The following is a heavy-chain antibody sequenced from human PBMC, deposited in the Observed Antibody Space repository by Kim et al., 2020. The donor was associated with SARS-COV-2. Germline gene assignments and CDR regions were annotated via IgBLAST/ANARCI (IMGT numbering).Heavy chain of an antibody. D-gene: IGHD3-10*01. CDR2: INHSGST. CDR1: GGSFSGYY. V-gene: IGHV4-34*01. CDR3: ARLYYYGSGSYYIEDGYYFDY. J-gene: IGHJ4*02. Sequence: SETLSLTCAVYGGSFSGYYWSWIRQPPGKGLEWIGEINHSGSTNYNPSLKSRVTISVDTSKNQFSLKLSSVTAADTAVYYCARLYYYGSGSYYIEDGYYFDYWGQGTLVTVSS.